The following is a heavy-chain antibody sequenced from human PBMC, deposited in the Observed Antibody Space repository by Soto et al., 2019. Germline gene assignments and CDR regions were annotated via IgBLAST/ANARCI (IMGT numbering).Heavy chain of an antibody. CDR3: ARAPQRPAPLYCSPPLEAEPYGMDG. J-gene: IGHJ6*02. CDR1: GYTFTGHY. CDR2: INPNSGGT. D-gene: IGHD2-8*02. Sequence: ASVKVSCKASGYTFTGHYMHWVRQAPGQGLEWMGWINPNSGGTNYAQKFQGRVTMTRDTSISTAYMELSRLRSDGTAVYYCARAPQRPAPLYCSPPLEAEPYGMDGWGQGTTVTVSS. V-gene: IGHV1-2*02.